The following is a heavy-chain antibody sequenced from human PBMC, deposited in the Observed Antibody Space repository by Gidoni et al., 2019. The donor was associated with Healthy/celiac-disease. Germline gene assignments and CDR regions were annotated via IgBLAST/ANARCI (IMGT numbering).Heavy chain of an antibody. Sequence: QVQLLQSRAEAKKPGASETVSCQASGYTVTRYYMLWVRQAPGQGLAWMGIINTSVGSTSYAQKFQGRVTMTRDTSTSTVYMELSSLRSEDTAVYYCARGAYYDVWSGYGEQGFDPWGQGTLVTVSS. V-gene: IGHV1-46*01. J-gene: IGHJ5*02. D-gene: IGHD3-3*01. CDR1: GYTVTRYY. CDR2: INTSVGST. CDR3: ARGAYYDVWSGYGEQGFDP.